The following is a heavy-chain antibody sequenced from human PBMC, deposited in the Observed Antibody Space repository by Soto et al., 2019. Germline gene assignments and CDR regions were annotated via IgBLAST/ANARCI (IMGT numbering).Heavy chain of an antibody. D-gene: IGHD2-15*01. J-gene: IGHJ3*02. CDR1: GFTFSYYA. V-gene: IGHV3-23*01. CDR3: AKKGLGSLTRYCSDGGCHYAFDM. CDR2: GRGGGYST. Sequence: EVQLLESGGGLVQPGGSLRLSCAASGFTFSYYAMSCVRQAPGKGLGWVSTGRGGGYSTYNAGSVKGRFTISRDNSKNALYLKMNGQSAEDTAVYYCAKKGLGSLTRYCSDGGCHYAFDMWGQGTMVTVSS.